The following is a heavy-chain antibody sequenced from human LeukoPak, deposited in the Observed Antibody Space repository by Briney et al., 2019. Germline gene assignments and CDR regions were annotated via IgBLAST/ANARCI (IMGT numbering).Heavy chain of an antibody. D-gene: IGHD2-15*01. CDR2: MNPNSGNT. CDR1: GYTFTSYD. J-gene: IGHJ5*02. Sequence: ASVKVSCKASGYTFTSYDINWVRQAPGQGLEWMGWMNPNSGNTGYAQKFQGRVTMTRNTSISTAYMELSSLRSEDTAVYYCARGPPYCSGGSCYGSPWGQGTLVTVSS. CDR3: ARGPPYCSGGSCYGSP. V-gene: IGHV1-8*01.